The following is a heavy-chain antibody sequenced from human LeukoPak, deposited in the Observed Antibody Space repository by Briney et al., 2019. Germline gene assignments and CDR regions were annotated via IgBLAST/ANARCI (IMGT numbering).Heavy chain of an antibody. CDR2: ISYDGSNK. J-gene: IGHJ3*02. CDR3: ARGGSYLSAFDI. D-gene: IGHD1-26*01. Sequence: GRSLRPSCAASGFTFSSYAMHWVRQAPGKGLEWVAVISYDGSNKYYADFVKGRFTISRDNSKNALYLQMNSLRAEDTAVYYCARGGSYLSAFDIWGQGTMVTVSS. V-gene: IGHV3-30*14. CDR1: GFTFSSYA.